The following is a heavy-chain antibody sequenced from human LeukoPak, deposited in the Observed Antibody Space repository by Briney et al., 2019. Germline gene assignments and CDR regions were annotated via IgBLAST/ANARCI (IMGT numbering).Heavy chain of an antibody. J-gene: IGHJ4*02. CDR1: DGSISISNYY. V-gene: IGHV4-39*07. CDR3: ARTEGDNNGYYSREGAFDY. Sequence: SETLSLTCTVSDGSISISNYYWGWIRQPPGKGLEWIGIISYSGNTDYNPSLNSRVTISLDTSKNHFSLKLTSVTAADTAVYYCARTEGDNNGYYSREGAFDYWGQGTLVTVSS. CDR2: ISYSGNT. D-gene: IGHD3-22*01.